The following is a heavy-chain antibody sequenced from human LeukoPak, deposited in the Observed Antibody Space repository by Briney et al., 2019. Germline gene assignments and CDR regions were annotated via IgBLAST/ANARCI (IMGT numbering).Heavy chain of an antibody. D-gene: IGHD2-15*01. CDR1: GDSTSTYY. CDR2: IYSSGST. V-gene: IGHV4-4*09. Sequence: PSETLSLTCTVSGDSTSTYYWSWLRQPPGKGLEWIGDIYSSGSTNYKSSLKTRVTISLDTSTNQFSLNLRSVTAADTAVYYCAKRVVVAATVGFDPWGQGTLVTVSS. J-gene: IGHJ5*02. CDR3: AKRVVVAATVGFDP.